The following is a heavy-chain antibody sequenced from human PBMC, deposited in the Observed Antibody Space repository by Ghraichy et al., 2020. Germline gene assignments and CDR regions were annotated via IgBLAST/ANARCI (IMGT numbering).Heavy chain of an antibody. CDR2: ISSSSYI. CDR1: GFTFSAYS. CDR3: ARDKAGDPYGMDV. J-gene: IGHJ6*02. Sequence: GGSLRLSCAASGFTFSAYSMNWVRQAPGKGLEWVSSISSSSYISYADSGKGRFTISRDNAKNSLYLQMNSLRAEDTAFCYCARDKAGDPYGMDVWGQGTTVTGSS. V-gene: IGHV3-21*01.